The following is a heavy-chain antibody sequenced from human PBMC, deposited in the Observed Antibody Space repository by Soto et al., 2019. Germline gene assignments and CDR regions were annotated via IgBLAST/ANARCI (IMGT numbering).Heavy chain of an antibody. V-gene: IGHV4-34*01. Sequence: SETLSLTCDVYGGSFIDYYWSWIRQPPGKGLEWIGEINHSGSTIYNPSLKSRVTISIDTSKNQFSLNLRFVTAADTAVYYCARKSGYSYGWNFDYWGQGTLVTAPQ. CDR1: GGSFIDYY. J-gene: IGHJ4*02. CDR3: ARKSGYSYGWNFDY. CDR2: INHSGST. D-gene: IGHD5-18*01.